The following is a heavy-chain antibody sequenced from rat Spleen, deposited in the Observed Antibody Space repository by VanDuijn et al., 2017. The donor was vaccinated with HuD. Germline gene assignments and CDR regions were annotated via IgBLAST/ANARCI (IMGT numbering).Heavy chain of an antibody. J-gene: IGHJ4*01. Sequence: EVRLVESGGGLVQPGRSLKLSCAASGFTFTNYDMAWIRQAPTMGLEWVTSISPSGGATYYRDSVKGRFTVSRDNAKNTLYLQLDSLRSEDTATYYCTRGYVMDAWGQGASVTVSS. V-gene: IGHV5S13*01. CDR2: ISPSGGAT. CDR3: TRGYVMDA. CDR1: GFTFTNYD.